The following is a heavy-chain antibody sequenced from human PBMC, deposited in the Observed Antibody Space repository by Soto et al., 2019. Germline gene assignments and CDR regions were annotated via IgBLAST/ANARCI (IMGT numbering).Heavy chain of an antibody. CDR2: VNPGYSYT. Sequence: EXLKISCQTSGYXCSTCLVVWVRQRPGRGLDWMGGVNPGYSYTRYSPSFQGHVTISADKSIITAYLQWSGLRASDTAIYYCESHANSRTSMDDYYAVDVWGLGTTVTVSS. D-gene: IGHD3-10*01. V-gene: IGHV5-51*01. J-gene: IGHJ6*02. CDR3: ESHANSRTSMDDYYAVDV. CDR1: GYXCSTCL.